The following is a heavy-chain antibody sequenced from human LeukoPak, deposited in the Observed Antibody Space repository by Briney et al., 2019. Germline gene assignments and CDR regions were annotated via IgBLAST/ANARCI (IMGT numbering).Heavy chain of an antibody. J-gene: IGHJ5*02. CDR1: GYTFTGYY. D-gene: IGHD4-11*01. CDR3: ARGQATVKTAYWFDP. CDR2: INPNSGGT. V-gene: IGHV1-2*02. Sequence: ASVKVSCKASGYTFTGYYMHWVLQAPGQGLEWMGWINPNSGGTNYAQKFQGRVTMTRDTSISTAYMELSRLRSDDTAVYYCARGQATVKTAYWFDPWGQGTLVTVSS.